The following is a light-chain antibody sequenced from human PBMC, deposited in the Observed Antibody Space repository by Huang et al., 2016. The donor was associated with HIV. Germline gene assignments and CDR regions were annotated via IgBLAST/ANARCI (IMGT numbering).Light chain of an antibody. V-gene: IGKV1-39*01. CDR3: QQSYSIPQT. Sequence: DIQMTQSPSSLSASVGERVTITCRASETISDYLNWYQQKPGKAPKLLIYAASTLQSGVPSRFSASGCGTDFTLTISSLQLEDCATYYCQQSYSIPQTFGQGTKVEIK. CDR1: ETISDY. J-gene: IGKJ2*01. CDR2: AAS.